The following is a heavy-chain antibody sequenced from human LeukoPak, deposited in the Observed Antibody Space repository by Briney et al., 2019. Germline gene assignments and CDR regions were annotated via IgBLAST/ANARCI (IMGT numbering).Heavy chain of an antibody. V-gene: IGHV3-7*05. J-gene: IGHJ4*02. CDR2: RKNDGSEK. CDR1: GFTFSTYW. D-gene: IGHD3-10*01. Sequence: GVSLRLSCAASGFTFSTYWMSWVRQAPGKGLEWVANRKNDGSEKYYVDSVKGRFTISRDNAKNSLYLQMNSLRAEDTAMYYCARDAGTGSLFDYWGQGTLVTVSS. CDR3: ARDAGTGSLFDY.